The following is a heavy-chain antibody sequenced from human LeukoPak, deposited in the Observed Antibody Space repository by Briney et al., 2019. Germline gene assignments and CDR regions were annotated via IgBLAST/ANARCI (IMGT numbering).Heavy chain of an antibody. CDR3: ARGGPIYCSGDSCYPGDY. Sequence: PGGSLRLSCAASGFTFNTYTMNWVRQAPGKGLEWVSYISGSSGIIDYADSVRGRFTISRDNARSTLYLQMNSLRAEDTAVYYCARGGPIYCSGDSCYPGDYWGQGTLVTVSS. J-gene: IGHJ4*02. CDR2: ISGSSGII. V-gene: IGHV3-48*01. CDR1: GFTFNTYT. D-gene: IGHD2-15*01.